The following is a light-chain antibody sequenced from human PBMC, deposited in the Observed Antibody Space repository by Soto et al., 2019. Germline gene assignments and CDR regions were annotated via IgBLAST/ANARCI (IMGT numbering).Light chain of an antibody. V-gene: IGKV1-5*03. CDR3: QHYNSYSEA. CDR1: QTISSW. CDR2: KAS. Sequence: DIQMTQSPSTLSGSVGDRVTITCRASQTISSWLAWYQQKPGKAPKLLIYKASTLKIGVPSRFSGSGSGTEFTLTISSLQPDGFATYYCQHYNSYSEAFGQGTKVELK. J-gene: IGKJ1*01.